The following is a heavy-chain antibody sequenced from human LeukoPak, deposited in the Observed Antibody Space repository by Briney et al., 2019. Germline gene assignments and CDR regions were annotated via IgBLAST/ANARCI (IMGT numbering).Heavy chain of an antibody. D-gene: IGHD1-26*01. Sequence: SETLSLTCIVSGGSISSYYWSWIRQPPGKGLEWIGYIYYTGSTNHNPSLKSRVTISVDTSKNQLSLKLRSVTAADTAVYYCARQDSGTYLNPLDIWGQGTVVTVS. CDR2: IYYTGST. V-gene: IGHV4-59*08. CDR1: GGSISSYY. CDR3: ARQDSGTYLNPLDI. J-gene: IGHJ3*02.